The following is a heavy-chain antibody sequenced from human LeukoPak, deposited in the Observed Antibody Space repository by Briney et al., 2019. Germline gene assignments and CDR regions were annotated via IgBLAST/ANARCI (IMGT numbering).Heavy chain of an antibody. V-gene: IGHV5-51*01. CDR1: GYSFTSYW. J-gene: IGHJ4*02. D-gene: IGHD6-6*01. CDR2: IYPGDSDT. CDR3: GRQGIAARRPFDY. Sequence: GESLKISCKGSGYSFTSYWTGWVRQMPGKGLEWMGIIYPGDSDTRYSPSFQGQVTISADKSISTAYLQWSSLKASDTAMYYCGRQGIAARRPFDYWGQGTLVTVSS.